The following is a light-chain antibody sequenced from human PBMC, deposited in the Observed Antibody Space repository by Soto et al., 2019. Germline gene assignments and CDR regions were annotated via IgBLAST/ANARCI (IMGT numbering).Light chain of an antibody. CDR1: QGANTF. CDR3: HQVNSYPHT. Sequence: DIQLTQSPSFLSASVGDRVNITCRASQGANTFLAWYQQKAGRAPRLLIYVASSLQTGVPSRFSGSGSGTQFTLTINILEHEDVATYYWHQVNSYPHTFGGGTKVDIK. CDR2: VAS. V-gene: IGKV1-9*01. J-gene: IGKJ4*01.